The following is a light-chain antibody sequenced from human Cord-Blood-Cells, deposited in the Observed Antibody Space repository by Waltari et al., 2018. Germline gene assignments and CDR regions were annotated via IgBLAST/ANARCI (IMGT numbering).Light chain of an antibody. V-gene: IGKV4-1*01. Sequence: DIVMTQSPDSLAVSLGERATINCKSSQRVLYSSNNKNYLAWYQQKPGNPPKLLIYWASTRASGVPDRFSGSGSGTDFTLTISSLQAEDVAVYYCQQYYSTPLTFGPGTKVDIK. CDR2: WAS. J-gene: IGKJ3*01. CDR1: QRVLYSSNNKNY. CDR3: QQYYSTPLT.